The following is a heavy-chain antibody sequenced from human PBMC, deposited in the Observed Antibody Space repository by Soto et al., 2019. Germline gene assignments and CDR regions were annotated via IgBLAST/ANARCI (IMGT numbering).Heavy chain of an antibody. D-gene: IGHD2-15*01. CDR1: GGSISSSSYY. CDR2: IYYSGST. J-gene: IGHJ6*02. CDR3: ARGCSGGSCSSPAADTGGMDV. Sequence: SETLSLTCTVSGGSISSSSYYWGWIRQPPGKGLEWIGSIYYSGSTYYNPSLKSRVTISVDTSKNQFSLKLSSVTAADTAVYYCARGCSGGSCSSPAADTGGMDVWGQGTTVTVSS. V-gene: IGHV4-39*01.